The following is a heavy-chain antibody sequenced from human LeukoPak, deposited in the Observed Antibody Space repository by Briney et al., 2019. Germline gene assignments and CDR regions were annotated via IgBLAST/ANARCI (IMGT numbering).Heavy chain of an antibody. D-gene: IGHD4-17*01. CDR2: ISWNSGSI. J-gene: IGHJ4*02. CDR1: GFTFDDYA. CDR3: ARDYGDYRGYYFDY. V-gene: IGHV3-9*01. Sequence: GGSLRLSCAASGFTFDDYAMHWVRQAPGKGLEWVSGISWNSGSIGYADSVKGRFTISRDNAKNSLYLQMNSLRAEDTAVYYCARDYGDYRGYYFDYWGQGTLVTVSS.